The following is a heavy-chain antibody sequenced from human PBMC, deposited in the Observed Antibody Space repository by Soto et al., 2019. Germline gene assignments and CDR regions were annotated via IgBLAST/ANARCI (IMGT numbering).Heavy chain of an antibody. CDR2: INPNSGGT. CDR1: GYTFTGYY. V-gene: IGHV1-2*02. D-gene: IGHD3-10*01. Sequence: ASVKVSCKASGYTFTGYYMHWVRQAPGQGLEWMGWINPNSGGTNYAQKFQGRVTMTRDTSISTAYMELSRLRSDDPAVYYCASPGKYYYGSGSEGDLDFDIWGQGTMVTVSS. J-gene: IGHJ3*02. CDR3: ASPGKYYYGSGSEGDLDFDI.